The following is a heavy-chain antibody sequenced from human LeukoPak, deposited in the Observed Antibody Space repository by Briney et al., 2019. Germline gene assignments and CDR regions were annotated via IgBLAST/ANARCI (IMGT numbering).Heavy chain of an antibody. V-gene: IGHV4-34*01. CDR2: INHSGST. CDR1: GGSFSGYY. CDR3: ARGYYYGSISFDP. D-gene: IGHD3-10*01. Sequence: SETLSLTCAVYGGSFSGYYWGWIRQPPGKGLEWIGEINHSGSTNYNPSLKSRVTISVDTSKNQFSLKLSSATAADTAVYYCARGYYYGSISFDPWGQGTLVTVSS. J-gene: IGHJ5*02.